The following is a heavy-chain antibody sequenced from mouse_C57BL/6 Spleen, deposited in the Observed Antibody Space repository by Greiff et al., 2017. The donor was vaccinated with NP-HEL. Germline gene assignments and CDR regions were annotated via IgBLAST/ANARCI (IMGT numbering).Heavy chain of an antibody. V-gene: IGHV1-80*01. CDR2: IYPGDGDT. Sequence: QVQLQQSGAELVKPGASVKISCKASGYAFSSYWMNWVKQRPGKGLEWIGQIYPGDGDTNYNGKFKGKATLTADKSSSTAYMQLSSLTSEDSAVYFCARHYSNYGEGAMDYWGQGTSVTVSS. CDR3: ARHYSNYGEGAMDY. D-gene: IGHD2-5*01. J-gene: IGHJ4*01. CDR1: GYAFSSYW.